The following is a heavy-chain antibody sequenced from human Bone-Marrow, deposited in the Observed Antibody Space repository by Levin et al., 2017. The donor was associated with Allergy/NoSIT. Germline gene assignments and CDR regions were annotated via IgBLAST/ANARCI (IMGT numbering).Heavy chain of an antibody. Sequence: SVKVSCKASGGTFTSFTVNWVRQAPGQGLEWMGGIIPIFGTADYAQKFQGRVTITADESTSTAYMELSSLRSEDTALYYCAKNGRGIFGPPYDYWGQGTLVTVSS. CDR2: IIPIFGTA. J-gene: IGHJ4*02. CDR1: GGTFTSFT. D-gene: IGHD3/OR15-3a*01. CDR3: AKNGRGIFGPPYDY. V-gene: IGHV1-69*13.